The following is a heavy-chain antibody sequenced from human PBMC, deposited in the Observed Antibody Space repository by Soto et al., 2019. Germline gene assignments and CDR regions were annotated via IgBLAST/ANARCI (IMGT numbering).Heavy chain of an antibody. CDR3: ARAYLGRLPRRADYYYAMDV. V-gene: IGHV3-13*05. D-gene: IGHD1-26*01. CDR2: LGAARDP. J-gene: IGHJ6*02. CDR1: GFSFRDYD. Sequence: EVQLVESGGGSVQPGESLRLSCAASGFSFRDYDMHWVRQRKGKGLEWVSALGAARDPYYVGSVKGRFSVSRDNAQNSXXXXXXXLRVDDTAVYFCARAYLGRLPRRADYYYAMDVWGRGTTVTVSS.